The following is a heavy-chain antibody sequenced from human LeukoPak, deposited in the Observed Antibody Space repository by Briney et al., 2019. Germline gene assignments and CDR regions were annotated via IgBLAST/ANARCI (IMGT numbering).Heavy chain of an antibody. Sequence: GGSLRVSCAASGFTFITYSMSWVRQAPGKGLEWVSSISSSSSSYIYYADSVKGRFTISRDNAKNSLYLQMNSLRAEDTAVYYCARDKRGYDFPTHYYYYMDVWGKGTTVTISS. CDR2: ISSSSSSYI. D-gene: IGHD5-12*01. J-gene: IGHJ6*03. V-gene: IGHV3-21*01. CDR3: ARDKRGYDFPTHYYYYMDV. CDR1: GFTFITYS.